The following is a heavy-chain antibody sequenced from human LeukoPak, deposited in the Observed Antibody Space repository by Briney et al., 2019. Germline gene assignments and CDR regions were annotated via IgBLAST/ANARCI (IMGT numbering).Heavy chain of an antibody. D-gene: IGHD3-22*01. CDR3: ARTTYYYDSSGYLEN. CDR2: IYYSGST. CDR1: GGSISSYY. V-gene: IGHV4-59*12. Sequence: SETLSLTCTVSGGSISSYYWSWIRQPPGKGLEWIGYIYYSGSTNYNPSLKSRVTISVDTSKNQFSLKLSSVTAADTAVYYCARTTYYYDSSGYLENWGQGTLVTVSS. J-gene: IGHJ4*02.